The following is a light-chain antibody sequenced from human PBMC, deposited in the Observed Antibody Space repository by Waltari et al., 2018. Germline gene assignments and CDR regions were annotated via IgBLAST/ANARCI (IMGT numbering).Light chain of an antibody. CDR2: KAS. CDR3: QQYNTYSRT. Sequence: IQMTQSPSSLSASVGDRVTVTCRASQSISSWLAWYQQKPGKAPKLLIYKASTLESGVPSRFSGSGSGTEFTLTISSLQPEDFATYYCQQYNTYSRTFGQGTKVEIK. J-gene: IGKJ1*01. V-gene: IGKV1-5*03. CDR1: QSISSW.